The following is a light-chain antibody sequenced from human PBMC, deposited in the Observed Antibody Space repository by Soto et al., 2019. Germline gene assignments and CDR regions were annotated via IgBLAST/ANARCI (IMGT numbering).Light chain of an antibody. CDR3: QQRSSWPLT. V-gene: IGKV1-39*01. CDR1: QSISSY. CDR2: AAS. J-gene: IGKJ4*01. Sequence: DIQMTQSPSSLSASVLYIVTSTCLASQSISSYLNWYQQKPGKAPKLLIYAASSLQSGVPSRFSGSGSGTDFSLTITTLEPDDFAVYYCQQRSSWPLTFGGGTKVDI.